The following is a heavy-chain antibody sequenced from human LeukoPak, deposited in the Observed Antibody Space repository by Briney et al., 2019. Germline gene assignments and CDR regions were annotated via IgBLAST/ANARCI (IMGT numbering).Heavy chain of an antibody. J-gene: IGHJ5*02. CDR2: ISGSGGST. D-gene: IGHD5-12*01. Sequence: GALRLSCAASAFTFDDYAMHWVRQAPGKGLEWVSAISGSGGSTYYADSVKGRFTISRDNSKNTLYLQMNSLRAEDTAVYYCATFGGYSGYDYWFDPWGQGTLVTVSS. V-gene: IGHV3-23*01. CDR3: ATFGGYSGYDYWFDP. CDR1: AFTFDDYA.